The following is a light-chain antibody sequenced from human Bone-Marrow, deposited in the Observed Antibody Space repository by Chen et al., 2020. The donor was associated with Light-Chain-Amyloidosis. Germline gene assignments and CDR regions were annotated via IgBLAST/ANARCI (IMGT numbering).Light chain of an antibody. CDR1: QTISSTY. J-gene: IGKJ4*01. CDR2: GSS. Sequence: IVLKQSPGSRSSSRGEGANLSCRASQTISSTYLTWYQQKFGQAPRLLIYGSSSRATGIPDRFTGSGSGTDFTLTINRLEPEDFAMYYCQQYGTSPLTFGGGTKVEIK. V-gene: IGKV3-20*01. CDR3: QQYGTSPLT.